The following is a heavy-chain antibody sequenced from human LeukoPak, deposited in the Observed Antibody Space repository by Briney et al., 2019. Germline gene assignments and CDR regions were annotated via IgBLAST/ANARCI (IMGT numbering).Heavy chain of an antibody. CDR2: VYFDGST. CDR1: AGSINSSRYY. CDR3: ARERGEYYYDTSGYYPDAFDI. D-gene: IGHD3-22*01. V-gene: IGHV4-39*07. Sequence: SETLSLTCTVSAGSINSSRYYWDWIRQPPGKGLEWIGSVYFDGSTYYNPSLQSRVTISLDTSKNQFSLRLTSVTAADTAVYYCARERGEYYYDTSGYYPDAFDIWGQGTMVTVSS. J-gene: IGHJ3*02.